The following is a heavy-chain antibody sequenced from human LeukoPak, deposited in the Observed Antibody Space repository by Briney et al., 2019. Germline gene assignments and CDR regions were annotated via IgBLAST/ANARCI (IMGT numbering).Heavy chain of an antibody. D-gene: IGHD3-3*01. CDR2: ISAYNGNT. J-gene: IGHJ6*02. V-gene: IGHV1-18*01. CDR1: DYTFTSYG. Sequence: ASVKVSCKGSDYTFTSYGISWVRQAPGQGLEWMGWISAYNGNTNYAQKLQGRVTMSTDTSTSTAYMELRSLRSEDTAVYYCASPYYDFWSGPGHYYYYYGMDVWGQGTTVTVSS. CDR3: ASPYYDFWSGPGHYYYYYGMDV.